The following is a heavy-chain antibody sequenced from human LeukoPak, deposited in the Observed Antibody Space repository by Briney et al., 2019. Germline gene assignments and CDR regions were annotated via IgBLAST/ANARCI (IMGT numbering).Heavy chain of an antibody. CDR1: GFTFRSYW. V-gene: IGHV3-7*05. CDR3: ARVRIGSAWWEAFDI. CDR2: IKQDGSEK. D-gene: IGHD6-19*01. Sequence: GRSLRLSCAASGFTFRSYWLNWVRQAPGKGRGGVANIKQDGSEKYSVDAVRGRFTISRDNAKNTLYLQMNGLRAADTAVYYCARVRIGSAWWEAFDIWGQGTLVTVSS. J-gene: IGHJ3*02.